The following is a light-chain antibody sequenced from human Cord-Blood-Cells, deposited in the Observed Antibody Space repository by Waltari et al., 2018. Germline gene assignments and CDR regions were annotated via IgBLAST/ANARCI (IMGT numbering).Light chain of an antibody. CDR1: SSDVGSYNL. V-gene: IGLV2-23*02. Sequence: QSALTQPASVSGSPGQSITISCTRTSSDVGSYNLVSWSQQHPGKSPKLMIYEVSKRPSGVSNRFSGSKSGNTASLTISGLQAEDEADYYCCSYAGSSTFYVVFGGGTKLTVL. CDR2: EVS. CDR3: CSYAGSSTFYVV. J-gene: IGLJ2*01.